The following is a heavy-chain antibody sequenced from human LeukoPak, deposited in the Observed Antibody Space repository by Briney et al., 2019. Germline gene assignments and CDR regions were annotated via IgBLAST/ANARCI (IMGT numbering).Heavy chain of an antibody. D-gene: IGHD1-7*01. CDR2: MNPNSGNI. CDR1: GYTFTSYD. V-gene: IGHV1-8*01. CDR3: ARDFGLNYGLDI. J-gene: IGHJ3*02. Sequence: ASVKVSCKASGYTFTSYDINWVRQATGQGLEWMGWMNPNSGNIGYAQKFQGRVTMTRNTSISTAYMELSSLRSEDTAVYYCARDFGLNYGLDIWGQGTMVTVSS.